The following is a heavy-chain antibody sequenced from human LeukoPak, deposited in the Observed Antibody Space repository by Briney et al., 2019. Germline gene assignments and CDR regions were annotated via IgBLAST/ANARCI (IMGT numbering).Heavy chain of an antibody. Sequence: SETLSLTCTVSGGSISSSSYYWGWIRQPPGKGLEWIGEINHSGSTNYNPSLKSRVTISVDTSKNQFSLKLSSVTAADTAVYYCARSRIAAPARWFDPWGQGTLVTVSS. CDR1: GGSISSSSYY. CDR2: INHSGST. J-gene: IGHJ5*02. CDR3: ARSRIAAPARWFDP. V-gene: IGHV4-39*07. D-gene: IGHD6-6*01.